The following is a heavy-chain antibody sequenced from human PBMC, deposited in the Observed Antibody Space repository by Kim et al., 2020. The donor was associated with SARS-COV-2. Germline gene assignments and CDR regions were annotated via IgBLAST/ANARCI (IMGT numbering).Heavy chain of an antibody. V-gene: IGHV1-46*01. J-gene: IGHJ6*02. D-gene: IGHD6-13*01. Sequence: QGRVTMTRDTSTSTVYMELSSLRSEDTAVYYCARESIAAADNYYYGMDVWGQGTTVTVSS. CDR3: ARESIAAADNYYYGMDV.